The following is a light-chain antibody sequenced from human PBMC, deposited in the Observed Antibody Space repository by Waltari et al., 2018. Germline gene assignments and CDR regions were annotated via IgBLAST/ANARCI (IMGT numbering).Light chain of an antibody. CDR1: SSNIGSNT. Sequence: QSVLTQPPSASGTPGQTVTISCFGSSSNIGSNTVHCYQRFPGAAPKLLIYNNDQRPSGVPDGFSGSKSATSASLASGGLQSVDEPSYYSAAWDDSLQAHVVFGGGTKLTVL. V-gene: IGLV1-44*01. J-gene: IGLJ2*01. CDR2: NND. CDR3: AAWDDSLQAHVV.